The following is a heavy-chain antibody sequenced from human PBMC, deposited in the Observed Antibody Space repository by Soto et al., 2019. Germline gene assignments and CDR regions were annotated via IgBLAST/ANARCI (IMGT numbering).Heavy chain of an antibody. CDR2: INHSGST. Sequence: SETLSLTCTVSGGYIIRYYWSWIRQPPGKGLEWIGEINHSGSTNYNPSLKSRVTISVDTSKNQFSLKLSSVTAADTAVYYCARIRLHGYYYYGMDVWGQGTTVTVSS. J-gene: IGHJ6*02. CDR1: GGYIIRYY. CDR3: ARIRLHGYYYYGMDV. V-gene: IGHV4-34*01.